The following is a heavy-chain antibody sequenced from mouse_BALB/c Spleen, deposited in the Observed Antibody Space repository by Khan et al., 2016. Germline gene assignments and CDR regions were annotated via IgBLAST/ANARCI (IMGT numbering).Heavy chain of an antibody. CDR2: INPYNGDT. Sequence: VQLKQSGPELVKPGASVKISCKASGYSFIGYFMNWVMQSHGKSLEWIGRINPYNGDTFYNQKFKGKATLTVDKSSSTAHMELRSLASEDSAVYYCARDYGSPRGAMDYWGQGTSVTGSS. CDR1: GYSFIGYF. CDR3: ARDYGSPRGAMDY. D-gene: IGHD1-1*01. V-gene: IGHV1-20*02. J-gene: IGHJ4*01.